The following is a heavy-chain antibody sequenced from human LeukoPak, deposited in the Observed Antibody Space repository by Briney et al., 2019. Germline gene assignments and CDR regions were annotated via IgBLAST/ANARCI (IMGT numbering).Heavy chain of an antibody. J-gene: IGHJ5*02. D-gene: IGHD3-3*01. CDR2: IYPGDSDT. Sequence: GESLKISCKGSGYSFTSYWIGWVRQMPGKGLEWMGIIYPGDSDTRYSTSFQGQVTISADKSISTAYLQWSSLKASDTAMCYCARGTRITIFGVVTRMENWFDPWGQGTLVTVSS. V-gene: IGHV5-51*01. CDR1: GYSFTSYW. CDR3: ARGTRITIFGVVTRMENWFDP.